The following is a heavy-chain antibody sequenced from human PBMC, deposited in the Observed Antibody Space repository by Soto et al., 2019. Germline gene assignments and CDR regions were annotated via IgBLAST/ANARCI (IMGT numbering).Heavy chain of an antibody. CDR3: ARDLGLREIGYFDL. D-gene: IGHD4-17*01. J-gene: IGHJ2*01. CDR1: GFTFSSYS. V-gene: IGHV3-48*01. Sequence: GGSLRLSCAASGFTFSSYSMNWVRQAPGKGLEWVSYISSSSSTIYYADSVKGRFTISRDNAKNSLYLQMNSLRAEDTAVYYCARDLGLREIGYFDLWGRGTLVTVSS. CDR2: ISSSSSTI.